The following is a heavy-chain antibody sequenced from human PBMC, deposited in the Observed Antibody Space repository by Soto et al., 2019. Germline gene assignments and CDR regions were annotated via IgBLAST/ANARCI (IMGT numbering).Heavy chain of an antibody. V-gene: IGHV1-69*13. Sequence: SVKVSCKASGGTFSSYAISWVRQAPGQGLEWMGGIIPIFGTANYAQKFQGRITITADESTSTAYMELSSLRSEDTAVYYCARAASIAARLVDYWGQGTLVTVSS. CDR1: GGTFSSYA. J-gene: IGHJ4*02. CDR3: ARAASIAARLVDY. D-gene: IGHD6-6*01. CDR2: IIPIFGTA.